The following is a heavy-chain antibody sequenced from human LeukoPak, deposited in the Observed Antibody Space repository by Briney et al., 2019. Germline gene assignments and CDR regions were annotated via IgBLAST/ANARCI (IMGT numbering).Heavy chain of an antibody. CDR1: GFTFSSYG. J-gene: IGHJ4*02. CDR3: ARERYYYDSTGYFRSFDS. CDR2: ISGSGGTI. V-gene: IGHV3-23*01. Sequence: GGSLRLSCAASGFTFSSYGMSWVRQAPGKGLEWVSAISGSGGTIYYADSVKGRFTISRDNAKNSLYLQMNSLRAEDTAVYYCARERYYYDSTGYFRSFDSWGQGTLVTVSS. D-gene: IGHD3-22*01.